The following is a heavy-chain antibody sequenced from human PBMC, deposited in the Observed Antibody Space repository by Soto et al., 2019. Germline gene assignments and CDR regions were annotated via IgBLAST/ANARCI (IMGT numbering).Heavy chain of an antibody. D-gene: IGHD3-9*01. CDR1: GFTFSSYS. V-gene: IGHV3-23*01. J-gene: IGHJ4*02. CDR3: AKDPGYDILTGYPTSDY. CDR2: ISGSGNRT. Sequence: GGSLRLSCAASGFTFSSYSMSLVRQAPGKGLEWVSAISGSGNRTYYADSVKGRFTISRDNSKNTLYLQMNSLRAEDTAVYYCAKDPGYDILTGYPTSDYWGQGTLVTVSS.